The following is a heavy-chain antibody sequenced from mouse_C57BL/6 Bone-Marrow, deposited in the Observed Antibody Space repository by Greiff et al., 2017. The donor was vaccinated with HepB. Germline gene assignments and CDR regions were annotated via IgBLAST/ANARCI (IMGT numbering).Heavy chain of an antibody. J-gene: IGHJ2*01. CDR1: GYTFTDYY. V-gene: IGHV1-19*01. D-gene: IGHD2-4*01. CDR2: INPYNGGT. CDR3: ARWGDYDVFDY. Sequence: EVQLQQSGPVLVKPGASVKMSCKASGYTFTDYYMNWVKQSHGKSLEWIGVINPYNGGTSYNQKFKGKATLTVDKSSSTAYMELNSLTSEDSAVYYCARWGDYDVFDYWGQGTTLTVSS.